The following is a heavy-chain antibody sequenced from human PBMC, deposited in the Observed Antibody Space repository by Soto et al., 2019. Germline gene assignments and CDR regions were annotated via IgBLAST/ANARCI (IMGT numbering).Heavy chain of an antibody. CDR1: GVTFSSYA. Sequence: ESGGGLVQPGGSLRLSCAASGVTFSSYAMSWVRQAPGKGLEWVSLISGSGGSTYYADSVKGRFTISRDNSKNTLYLQMNSLRAEDTAVYYCANQMSTSTRIAYWGQGTLVTVSS. J-gene: IGHJ4*02. V-gene: IGHV3-23*01. D-gene: IGHD2-2*01. CDR2: ISGSGGST. CDR3: ANQMSTSTRIAY.